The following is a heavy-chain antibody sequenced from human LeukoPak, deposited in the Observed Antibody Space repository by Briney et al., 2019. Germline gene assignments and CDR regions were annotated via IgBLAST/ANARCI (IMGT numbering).Heavy chain of an antibody. V-gene: IGHV1-46*01. Sequence: GASVKVSCTASGYTFTSYYMHWVRQAPGQGLEWMGIINPSGGSTSYAQKFQGRVTMTRDTSTSTVYMELSSLRSEDTAVYYCARAGSVVVVPAAIVFDPWGQGTLVTVSS. J-gene: IGHJ5*02. D-gene: IGHD2-2*01. CDR2: INPSGGST. CDR3: ARAGSVVVVPAAIVFDP. CDR1: GYTFTSYY.